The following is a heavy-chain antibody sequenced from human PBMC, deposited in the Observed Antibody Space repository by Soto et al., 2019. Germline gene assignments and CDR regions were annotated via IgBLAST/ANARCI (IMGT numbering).Heavy chain of an antibody. J-gene: IGHJ4*02. D-gene: IGHD2-2*01. CDR2: INPSSGST. V-gene: IGHV1-46*01. CDR3: ARSGRDIVVVPAALVRGYFDN. Sequence: ASVKVSCKASGFSFMSYYIHWVRQAPGQGLEWMRIINPSSGSTSYAQRFQGRVTMTRDTSTSTVYMELSSLRSEDTAVYYCARSGRDIVVVPAALVRGYFDNWGQGTLVTVSS. CDR1: GFSFMSYY.